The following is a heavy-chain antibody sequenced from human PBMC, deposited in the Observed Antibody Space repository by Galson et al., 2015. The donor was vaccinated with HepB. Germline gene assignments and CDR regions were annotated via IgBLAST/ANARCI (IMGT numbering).Heavy chain of an antibody. D-gene: IGHD3-22*01. J-gene: IGHJ6*02. V-gene: IGHV5-51*01. CDR1: GYSFTSYW. CDR3: ARFSPKKTTYYYESSGDYYRGGNGMDG. CDR2: IYPGDSGI. Sequence: QSGAEVKKPGESLKISCKGSGYSFTSYWIGWVRQKPGKGLEWMGIIYPGDSGIRYSPSFQGQVTISADKSISIAYLQWSSLKASDTAIYYCARFSPKKTTYYYESSGDYYRGGNGMDGWGQGTTVTVSS.